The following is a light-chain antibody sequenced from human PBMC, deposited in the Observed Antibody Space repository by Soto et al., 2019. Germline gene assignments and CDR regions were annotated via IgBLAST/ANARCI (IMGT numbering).Light chain of an antibody. CDR1: QSVTTY. J-gene: IGKJ5*01. V-gene: IGKV3-11*01. Sequence: EVLLTQSPATLSLSPGETATLFCRASQSVTTYLAWYQQKPGQPPRLLIYDASNRATGIPARFSGSGSGTDLTLTLSSLEPEDFAVYSWQQRSNWPPAITFGQGTRLEIK. CDR3: QQRSNWPPAIT. CDR2: DAS.